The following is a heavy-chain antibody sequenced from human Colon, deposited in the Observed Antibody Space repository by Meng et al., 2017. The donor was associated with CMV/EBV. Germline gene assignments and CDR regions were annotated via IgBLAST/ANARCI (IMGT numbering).Heavy chain of an antibody. CDR2: IDANSGGT. CDR3: ARDGIRGVFFFDY. CDR1: GFTFTGHY. Sequence: QVQPVQSGAEVKEPGASVKVSWKASGFTFTGHYMHWVRQAPGQGLEWMGWIDANSGGTNYAQKFQGRLTMTRDTSISTVYMELNRLRSDDTAVYFCARDGIRGVFFFDYWGQGTLVTVSS. J-gene: IGHJ4*02. V-gene: IGHV1-2*02. D-gene: IGHD1-14*01.